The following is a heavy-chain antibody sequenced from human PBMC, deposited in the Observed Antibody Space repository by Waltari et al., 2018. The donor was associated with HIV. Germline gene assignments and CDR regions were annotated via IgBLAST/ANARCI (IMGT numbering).Heavy chain of an antibody. CDR1: GYTFTSYA. D-gene: IGHD3-3*01. Sequence: QVQLVQSGAEVKKPGASVKVSCKASGYTFTSYAMHWVRPAPGQRLEWMGWINAGNGNTKYSQKFQGRVTITRDTSASTAYMELSSLRSEDTAVYYCARDRRYYDYYYGMDVWGQGTTVTVSS. CDR3: ARDRRYYDYYYGMDV. V-gene: IGHV1-3*01. CDR2: INAGNGNT. J-gene: IGHJ6*02.